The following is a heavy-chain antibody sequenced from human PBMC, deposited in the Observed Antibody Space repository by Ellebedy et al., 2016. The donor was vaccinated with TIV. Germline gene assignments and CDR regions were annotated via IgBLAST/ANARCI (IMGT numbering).Heavy chain of an antibody. CDR3: ARMGAGLRGVIPVGLQYSYGMDV. CDR2: IYSGGST. D-gene: IGHD3-10*01. J-gene: IGHJ6*02. V-gene: IGHV3-53*05. Sequence: GGSLRLSXAASGFTVSSNYMSWVRQAPGKGLEWVSVIYSGGSTYYADSVKGRFTISRDNSKNTLYLQMNSLRAEDTAVYYCARMGAGLRGVIPVGLQYSYGMDVWGQGTTVTVSS. CDR1: GFTVSSNY.